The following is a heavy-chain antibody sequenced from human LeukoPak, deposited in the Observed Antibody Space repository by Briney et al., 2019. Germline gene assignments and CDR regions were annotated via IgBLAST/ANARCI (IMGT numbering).Heavy chain of an antibody. CDR3: ASGGSSSWYPDAFDI. Sequence: GGSLRLSCAASGFSLSGYWMTWVRQAPGKGLEWVANINRDGSQKNHVDSVQGRFTISRDNAKNSLYLQMNSLTAEDTAVYYCASGGSSSWYPDAFDIWGQGTMVTVSS. D-gene: IGHD6-13*01. J-gene: IGHJ3*02. CDR2: INRDGSQK. CDR1: GFSLSGYW. V-gene: IGHV3-7*01.